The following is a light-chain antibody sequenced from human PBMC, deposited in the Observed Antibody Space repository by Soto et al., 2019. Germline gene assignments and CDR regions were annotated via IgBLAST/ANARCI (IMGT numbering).Light chain of an antibody. V-gene: IGKV1-5*03. CDR3: QQSFT. J-gene: IGKJ3*01. Sequence: DIQMTQSPSTLSASVGDRVTITCRASQSISSWLAWYQQKPGKAPKLLIYKASSLESGVPSRFSCGVSVTEFTLTISSLHPDYFATYYCQQSFTFGPGTKVDIK. CDR2: KAS. CDR1: QSISSW.